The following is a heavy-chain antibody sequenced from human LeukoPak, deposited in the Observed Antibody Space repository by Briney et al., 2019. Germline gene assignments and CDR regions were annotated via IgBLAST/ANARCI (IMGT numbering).Heavy chain of an antibody. J-gene: IGHJ4*02. Sequence: QSGGSLRLSCAASGITVTSDYMSWVRQASGKGLEWVSVIYSGDNTYYADSVKGRFTISRDNSKNMVYFQMNSLRAEDTAVYYCARGAITAACPLDYWGQGTLVTVSS. D-gene: IGHD6-6*01. V-gene: IGHV3-53*01. CDR1: GITVTSDY. CDR2: IYSGDNT. CDR3: ARGAITAACPLDY.